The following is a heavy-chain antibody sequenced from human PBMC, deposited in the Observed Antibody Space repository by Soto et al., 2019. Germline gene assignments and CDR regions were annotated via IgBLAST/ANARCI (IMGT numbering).Heavy chain of an antibody. D-gene: IGHD2-2*01. J-gene: IGHJ4*02. Sequence: ASVKVSCKVSGYTLTELSMHWVRQAPGKGLEWMGGFDPEDGETIYAQKFQGRVTMTEDTSTDTAYMELSSLRSEDTAVYYCATLWAARDYFVVVPAGPYYFDYWGQGTLVTVSS. CDR1: GYTLTELS. V-gene: IGHV1-24*01. CDR2: FDPEDGET. CDR3: ATLWAARDYFVVVPAGPYYFDY.